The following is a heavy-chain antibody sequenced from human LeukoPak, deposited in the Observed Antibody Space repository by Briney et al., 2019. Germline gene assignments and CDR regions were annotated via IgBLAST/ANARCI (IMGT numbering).Heavy chain of an antibody. J-gene: IGHJ4*02. Sequence: GGSLRLSCAAPGFTFSSYAMSWVRQAPGKGLEWMGIVDPSDSETRYTPSFQGQVTISVDKSLTTANLQWNSLKASDTAMYYCARQTAMGRSGDYWGQGTLVTVSS. CDR3: ARQTAMGRSGDY. CDR1: GFTFSSYA. V-gene: IGHV5-51*01. CDR2: VDPSDSET. D-gene: IGHD5-18*01.